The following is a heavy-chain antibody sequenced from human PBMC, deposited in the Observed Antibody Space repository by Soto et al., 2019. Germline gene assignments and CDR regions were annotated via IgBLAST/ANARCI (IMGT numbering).Heavy chain of an antibody. CDR3: ASPLSGRSYDSSGYYYPRSYYGMDV. Sequence: PGKSLKISCKGSGYSFTSYWISWVRQMPGKGLEWMGRIDPSDSYTNYSPSFQGHVTISADKSISTAYLQWSSLKASDTAMYYCASPLSGRSYDSSGYYYPRSYYGMDVWGQGTTVTVSS. CDR1: GYSFTSYW. J-gene: IGHJ6*02. D-gene: IGHD3-22*01. V-gene: IGHV5-10-1*01. CDR2: IDPSDSYT.